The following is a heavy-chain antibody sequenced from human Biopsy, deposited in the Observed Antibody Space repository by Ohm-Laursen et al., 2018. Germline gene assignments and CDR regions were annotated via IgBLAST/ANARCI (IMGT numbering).Heavy chain of an antibody. V-gene: IGHV1-69*06. D-gene: IGHD3-9*01. Sequence: SVKVSCKVPGGTFSNYGVNWVRQAPGQGLEWLGGNIPILGTGNYAQKFQDRVTVAADTSTSTATMELRSLRSDDTAVYYCATKLTGYFHHWGQGTLVIVSP. CDR2: NIPILGTG. CDR3: ATKLTGYFHH. CDR1: GGTFSNYG. J-gene: IGHJ1*01.